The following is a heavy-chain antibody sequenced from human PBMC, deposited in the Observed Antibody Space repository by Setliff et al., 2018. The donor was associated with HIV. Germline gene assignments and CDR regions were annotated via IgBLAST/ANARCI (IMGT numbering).Heavy chain of an antibody. Sequence: ASVKVSCKASGYTFTTYGISWVRQAPGHGLEGMGWISPNFGHTNYAQNFVSRVTMTVETSTSRAYMELRSLRSAETAVYFCARLGSGWSDSYYYAMDIWGQGTTVTVSS. V-gene: IGHV1-18*01. D-gene: IGHD6-19*01. J-gene: IGHJ6*02. CDR1: GYTFTTYG. CDR3: ARLGSGWSDSYYYAMDI. CDR2: ISPNFGHT.